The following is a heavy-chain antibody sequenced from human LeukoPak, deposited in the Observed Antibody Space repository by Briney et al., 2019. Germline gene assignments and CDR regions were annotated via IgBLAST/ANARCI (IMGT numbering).Heavy chain of an antibody. Sequence: GGSLRLSCAASGFTFSSYGMHWVRQAPGKGLEWVAFIRYDGSNKYYADSVKGRFTISRDNAKDSLYLQMNSPRAEDTAVYYCARQTYYGSGSYYNGDAFDIWGQGTMVTVSS. V-gene: IGHV3-30*02. CDR3: ARQTYYGSGSYYNGDAFDI. CDR1: GFTFSSYG. D-gene: IGHD3-10*01. J-gene: IGHJ3*02. CDR2: IRYDGSNK.